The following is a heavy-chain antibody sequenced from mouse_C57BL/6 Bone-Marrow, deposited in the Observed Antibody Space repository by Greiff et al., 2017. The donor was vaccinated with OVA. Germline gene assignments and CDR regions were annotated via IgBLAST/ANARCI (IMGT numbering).Heavy chain of an antibody. CDR3: ASSEGYDGYFWYFDV. D-gene: IGHD2-3*01. CDR2: IDPSDSET. Sequence: VQLQQPGAELVRPGSSVKLSCKASGYTFTSYWMHWVKRRPIQGLEWIGNIDPSDSETHYNQKFKDKATLTVDKSSSTAYMQLSSLTSEDSAVYYCASSEGYDGYFWYFDVWGTGTTVTVSS. V-gene: IGHV1-52*01. CDR1: GYTFTSYW. J-gene: IGHJ1*03.